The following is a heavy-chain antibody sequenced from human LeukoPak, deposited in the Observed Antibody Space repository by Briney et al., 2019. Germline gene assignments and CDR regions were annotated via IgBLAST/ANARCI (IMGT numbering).Heavy chain of an antibody. CDR2: ISAYNGNT. CDR1: GGTFSSYA. Sequence: ASVKVSCKASGGTFSSYAISWARQAPGQGLEWMGWISAYNGNTNYAQKLQGRVTMTTDTSTSTAYMELRSLRSDDTAVYYCARDGYSGYDNHYGMDVWGQGTTVTVSS. J-gene: IGHJ6*02. D-gene: IGHD5-12*01. CDR3: ARDGYSGYDNHYGMDV. V-gene: IGHV1-18*01.